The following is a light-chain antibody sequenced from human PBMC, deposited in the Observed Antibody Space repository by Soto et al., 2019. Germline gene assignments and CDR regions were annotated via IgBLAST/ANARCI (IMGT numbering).Light chain of an antibody. Sequence: EIVLTQSPGILSLSPGERATLSCRASQSVDSNYLAWYQQRPGQAPRLLTHGASSRATGIPDRFSGSGSGTDFTLTISRLEPEDFAVYYCQHYGSSSYTLGQGTKLEIK. V-gene: IGKV3-20*01. CDR1: QSVDSNY. CDR2: GAS. CDR3: QHYGSSSYT. J-gene: IGKJ2*01.